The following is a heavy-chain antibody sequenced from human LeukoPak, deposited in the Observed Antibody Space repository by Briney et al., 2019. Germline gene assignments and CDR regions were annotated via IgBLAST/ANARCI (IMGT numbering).Heavy chain of an antibody. V-gene: IGHV1-18*01. D-gene: IGHD6-13*01. J-gene: IGHJ4*02. CDR1: GYTFTSYG. CDR2: ISAYNGNT. CDR3: ARVLRYSSSWTPLAY. Sequence: ASVKVSCKASGYTFTSYGISWVRQAPGQGLEWMGWISAYNGNTNYAQKFQGRVTMTRDTSISTAYMELSRLRSDDTAVYYCARVLRYSSSWTPLAYWGQGTLVTVSS.